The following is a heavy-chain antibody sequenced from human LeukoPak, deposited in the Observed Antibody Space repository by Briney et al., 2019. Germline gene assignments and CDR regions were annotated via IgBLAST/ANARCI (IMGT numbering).Heavy chain of an antibody. CDR3: ATWVVVTAIRNWFDP. Sequence: ASVKVSCKASGYTFTGFYMHWVRQAPGKGLEWMGGFDPEDGETIYAQKFQGRVTMTEDTSTDTAYMELSSLRSEDTAVYYCATWVVVTAIRNWFDPWGQGTLVTVSS. J-gene: IGHJ5*02. CDR1: GYTFTGFY. D-gene: IGHD2-21*02. CDR2: FDPEDGET. V-gene: IGHV1-24*01.